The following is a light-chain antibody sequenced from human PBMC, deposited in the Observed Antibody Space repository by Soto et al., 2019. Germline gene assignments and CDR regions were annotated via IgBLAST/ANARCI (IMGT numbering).Light chain of an antibody. V-gene: IGKV3-20*01. Sequence: EIVLTQSPGTLSLSPGERATLSCRTSQSVNSNFLAWYQQKPGQAPRLLVYGSSTRDAGVPDRFSGSGSGTDFTLTISRLEPEDFAVYYCQQYGHSPLLYTFGQGTKLGVK. CDR2: GSS. J-gene: IGKJ2*01. CDR3: QQYGHSPLLYT. CDR1: QSVNSNF.